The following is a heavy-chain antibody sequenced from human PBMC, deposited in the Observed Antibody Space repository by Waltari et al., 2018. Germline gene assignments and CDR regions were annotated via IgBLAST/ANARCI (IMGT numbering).Heavy chain of an antibody. CDR3: ATLYLIDAFDI. J-gene: IGHJ3*02. CDR1: GYTFTDYY. V-gene: IGHV1-69-2*01. Sequence: EVQLVQSGAEVKKPGATVKLSCKASGYTFTDYYMHWVQQAPGKGLEWMGRVDPEDGETIDAEKFQGRVTITADTSTDTAYMELSSLRSEDTAVYYCATLYLIDAFDIWGQGTMVTVSS. D-gene: IGHD2-2*02. CDR2: VDPEDGET.